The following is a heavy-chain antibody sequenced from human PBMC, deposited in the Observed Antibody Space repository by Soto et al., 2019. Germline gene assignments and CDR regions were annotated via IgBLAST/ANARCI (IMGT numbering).Heavy chain of an antibody. Sequence: EVQLVESGGGLVQPGGSLRLSCAASGFTFSSYDMHWVRQATGKGLEWVSAIGTAGDTYYPGSVKGRFTISRENAKNSLYLQMNSLRAGDTAVYYCARVINPIYGMDVWGQGTTVTVSS. V-gene: IGHV3-13*01. J-gene: IGHJ6*02. CDR3: ARVINPIYGMDV. CDR1: GFTFSSYD. CDR2: IGTAGDT.